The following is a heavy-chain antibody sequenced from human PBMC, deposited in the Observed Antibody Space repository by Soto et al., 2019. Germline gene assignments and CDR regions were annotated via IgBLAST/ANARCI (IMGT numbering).Heavy chain of an antibody. Sequence: QVQLLQSGAEVKKPGASVKVSCKASGYIGNSYGINWVRQAPGQGLEWMGWINSDNEKTNYAQKFQGRITMTTDTSTTTANMELRNLRSDDTAVYYCARSAMTIRSGGLSPDDFDLWGQGTKVTVSS. D-gene: IGHD2-2*01. CDR2: INSDNEKT. CDR3: ARSAMTIRSGGLSPDDFDL. V-gene: IGHV1-18*01. CDR1: GYIGNSYG. J-gene: IGHJ3*01.